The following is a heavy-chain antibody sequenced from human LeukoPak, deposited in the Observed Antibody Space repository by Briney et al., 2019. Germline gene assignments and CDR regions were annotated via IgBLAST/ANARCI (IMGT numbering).Heavy chain of an antibody. Sequence: SETLSLTCTVSGGSISSYYWSWIRQPPGKGLEWIGYIYYSGSTNYNPSLKSRVTISVDTSKNQFSLKLSSVTAADTAVYYCARMGLDCSSTSCYTDYYYYMDVWGKGTTITVSS. CDR3: ARMGLDCSSTSCYTDYYYYMDV. D-gene: IGHD2-2*02. J-gene: IGHJ6*03. V-gene: IGHV4-59*01. CDR2: IYYSGST. CDR1: GGSISSYY.